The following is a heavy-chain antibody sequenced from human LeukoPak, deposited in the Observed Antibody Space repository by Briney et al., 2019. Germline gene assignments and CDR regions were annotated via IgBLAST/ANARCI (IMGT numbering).Heavy chain of an antibody. D-gene: IGHD3-3*02. V-gene: IGHV1-69*13. Sequence: SVKVSCKASGYTFTSYAMNWVRQAPGQGLEWMGGIIPIFGTANYAQKFQGRVTITADESTSTAYMELSSLRSEDTAVYYCAAGPLSGPDDYWGQGTLVTVSS. J-gene: IGHJ4*02. CDR1: GYTFTSYA. CDR3: AAGPLSGPDDY. CDR2: IIPIFGTA.